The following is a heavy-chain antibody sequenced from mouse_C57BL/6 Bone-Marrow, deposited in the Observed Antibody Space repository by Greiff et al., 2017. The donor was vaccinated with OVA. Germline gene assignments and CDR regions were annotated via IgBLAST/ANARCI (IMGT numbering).Heavy chain of an antibody. CDR2: INPGSGGT. V-gene: IGHV1-54*01. D-gene: IGHD2-4*01. CDR1: GYAFTNYL. J-gene: IGHJ4*01. Sequence: VQLQESGAELVRPGTSVKVSCKASGYAFTNYLIEWVKQRPGQGLEWIGVINPGSGGTNYNEKFKGKATLTADKSSSTAYMQLSSLTSEDSAVYFCASYDYRAMDYWGQGTSVTVSS. CDR3: ASYDYRAMDY.